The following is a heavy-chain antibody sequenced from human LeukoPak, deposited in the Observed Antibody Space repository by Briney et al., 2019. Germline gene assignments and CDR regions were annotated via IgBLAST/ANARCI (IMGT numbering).Heavy chain of an antibody. J-gene: IGHJ4*02. D-gene: IGHD5-24*01. Sequence: SETLSLTCTVSGGSISSSSYYWGWIRQPPGKGLEWIGGIYYSGSTYYNPSLKSRVTISVDTSKNQFSLKLSSVTAADTAVYYCAREEDGYNRPLGYWGQGTLVTVSS. CDR1: GGSISSSSYY. CDR2: IYYSGST. CDR3: AREEDGYNRPLGY. V-gene: IGHV4-39*07.